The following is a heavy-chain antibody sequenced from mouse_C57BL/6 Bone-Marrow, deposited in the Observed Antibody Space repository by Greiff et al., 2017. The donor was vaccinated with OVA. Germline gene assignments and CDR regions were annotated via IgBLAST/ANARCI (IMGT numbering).Heavy chain of an antibody. CDR3: ARDGYYSKDY. CDR1: GFTFSSYA. CDR2: ISDGGSYT. D-gene: IGHD2-12*01. V-gene: IGHV5-4*01. Sequence: EVHLVESGGGLVKPGGSLKLSCAASGFTFSSYAMSWVRQTPEKRLEWVATISDGGSYTYYPDNVKGRFTISRDNAKNNLYLQMSHLKAEDTAMYYCARDGYYSKDYWGQGTTLTVSS. J-gene: IGHJ2*01.